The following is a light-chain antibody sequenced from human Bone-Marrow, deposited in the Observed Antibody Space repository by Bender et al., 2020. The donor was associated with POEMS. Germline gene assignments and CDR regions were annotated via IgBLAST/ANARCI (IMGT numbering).Light chain of an antibody. V-gene: IGLV2-23*03. CDR3: CSYAGRITFAV. J-gene: IGLJ2*01. CDR2: ESS. Sequence: QSALTQPASVSGSPGQSITISCTESTNDIGSYNLVSWYQQHPGKAPKLLIYESSKRPSGVSNRFSGSKSGNTASLTISGLQAEDEADYYCCSYAGRITFAVFGGGTKLTVL. CDR1: TNDIGSYNL.